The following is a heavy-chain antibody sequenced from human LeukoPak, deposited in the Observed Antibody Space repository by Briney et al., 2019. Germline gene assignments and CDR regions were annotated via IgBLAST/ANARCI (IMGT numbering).Heavy chain of an antibody. D-gene: IGHD3-10*01. CDR3: AKESSRSGIFDY. Sequence: GSLRLSCAASGFTFSSYAMSWVRLAPGKGLEWVSIINTGDGSAYHADSVKGRFTISRDDSKNTLYLQMNSLRVEDTAVYYCAKESSRSGIFDYWGQGTLVIVSS. CDR1: GFTFSSYA. CDR2: INTGDGSA. J-gene: IGHJ4*02. V-gene: IGHV3-23*03.